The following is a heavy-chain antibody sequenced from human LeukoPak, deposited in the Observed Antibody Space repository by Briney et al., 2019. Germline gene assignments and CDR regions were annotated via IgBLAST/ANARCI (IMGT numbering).Heavy chain of an antibody. CDR3: AKQMGSSQPLAS. CDR1: GFTFGNYG. CDR2: ISASGGNT. V-gene: IGHV3-23*01. D-gene: IGHD3-10*01. Sequence: PGGSLRLSCGASGFTFGNYGMGWVRHAPGKGLEWVSAISASGGNTYYADSVRGRFTISRDNSKNTLYLQMNSLRAEDTALYYCAKQMGSSQPLASWGQGTLVTVSS. J-gene: IGHJ5*02.